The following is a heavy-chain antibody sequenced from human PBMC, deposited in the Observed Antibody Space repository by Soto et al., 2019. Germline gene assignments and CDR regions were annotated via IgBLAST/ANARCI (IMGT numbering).Heavy chain of an antibody. V-gene: IGHV1-46*01. CDR2: IDPSGGST. CDR1: GFTFTTYY. J-gene: IGHJ4*02. CDR3: ARGETWLQLSHYFDY. D-gene: IGHD5-12*01. Sequence: GASVKVSCKTSGFTFTTYYIHWVLQAPGQGLEWMGMIDPSGGSTTYAQKFQGRITMTSDMSTSTVYMELSSLRAEDTAVYYCARGETWLQLSHYFDYWGQGALVTVSS.